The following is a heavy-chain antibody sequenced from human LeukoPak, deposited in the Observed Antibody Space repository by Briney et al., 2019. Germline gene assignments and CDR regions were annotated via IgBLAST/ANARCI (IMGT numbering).Heavy chain of an antibody. CDR1: GFTVSSNY. CDR3: AKEPLRFLEWLMGYYFDY. D-gene: IGHD3-3*01. Sequence: GGSLRLSCAASGFTVSSNYMSWVRQAPGKGLEWVSVIYSGGSTYYADSVKGRFTISRHNSKNTLYLQMNSLRAEDTAVYYCAKEPLRFLEWLMGYYFDYWGQGTLVTVSS. CDR2: IYSGGST. V-gene: IGHV3-53*01. J-gene: IGHJ4*02.